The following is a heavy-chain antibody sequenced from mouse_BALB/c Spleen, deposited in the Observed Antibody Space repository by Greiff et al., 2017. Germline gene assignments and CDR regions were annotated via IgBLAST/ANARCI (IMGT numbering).Heavy chain of an antibody. Sequence: DVKLVESGGGLVKPGGSLKLSCAASGFTFSSYAMSWVRQTPEKRLEWVATISSGGSYTYYPDSVKGRFTISRDNAKNTLYLQMSSLRSEDTAMYYCARPPLGLGYFDVWGAGTTVTVSS. CDR1: GFTFSSYA. CDR3: ARPPLGLGYFDV. J-gene: IGHJ1*01. V-gene: IGHV5-9-3*01. D-gene: IGHD4-1*01. CDR2: ISSGGSYT.